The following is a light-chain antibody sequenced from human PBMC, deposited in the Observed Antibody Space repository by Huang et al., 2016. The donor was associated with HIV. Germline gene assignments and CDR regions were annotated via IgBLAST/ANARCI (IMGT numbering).Light chain of an antibody. CDR3: EQYGTSPLT. Sequence: EIVLTQSPGTLSLSPGERATLSCRASQSVTNSYLAWYQQKPGQAPRLLIYGAFSRATGIPDRISGSGSGTDFTLTISRLEPEDIAVYYCEQYGTSPLTFGGGTKVEIK. J-gene: IGKJ4*01. V-gene: IGKV3-20*01. CDR2: GAF. CDR1: QSVTNSY.